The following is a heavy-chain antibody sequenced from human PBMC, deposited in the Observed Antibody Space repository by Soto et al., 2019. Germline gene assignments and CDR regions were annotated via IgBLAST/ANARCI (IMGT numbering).Heavy chain of an antibody. Sequence: EVQLLESGGGLVQPGGSLRLSCAASGFTFSSYAMSWVRQAPGKGLEWVSAISGSGGSTYYADSVKGRFTISRDNSKNTLYLQMNSLRAEDTAVYYCAQDQGITMIVVAEAFDYWGQGTLVTVSS. CDR3: AQDQGITMIVVAEAFDY. J-gene: IGHJ4*02. V-gene: IGHV3-23*01. CDR2: ISGSGGST. D-gene: IGHD3-22*01. CDR1: GFTFSSYA.